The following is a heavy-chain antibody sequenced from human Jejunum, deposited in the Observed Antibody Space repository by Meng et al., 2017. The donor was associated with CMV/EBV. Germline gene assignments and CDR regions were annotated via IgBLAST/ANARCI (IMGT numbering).Heavy chain of an antibody. D-gene: IGHD5-24*01. CDR3: AKGSRDGYNGLFDY. CDR1: GFTFSTNA. Sequence: GFTFSTNAMSWARQAPGKWLEWVSGFSRNGESTYYADSVRGRFTISRDNSENTLYLQMNSLRAEDTAVYYCAKGSRDGYNGLFDYWGQGALVTVSS. J-gene: IGHJ4*02. V-gene: IGHV3-23*01. CDR2: FSRNGEST.